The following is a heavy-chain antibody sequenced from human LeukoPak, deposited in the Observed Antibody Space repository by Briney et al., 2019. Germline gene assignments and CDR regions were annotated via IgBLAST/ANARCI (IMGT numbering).Heavy chain of an antibody. CDR2: INPNSGGT. CDR3: ARTRIAAAGYYFDY. D-gene: IGHD6-13*01. CDR1: GYTFTGYY. V-gene: IGHV1-2*06. Sequence: GASVKVSCTASGYTFTGYYMHWVRQAPGQGLEWMGRINPNSGGTNYAQKFQGRVTMTRDTSISTAYMELSRLRSDDTAVYYCARTRIAAAGYYFDYWGQGTLVTVSS. J-gene: IGHJ4*02.